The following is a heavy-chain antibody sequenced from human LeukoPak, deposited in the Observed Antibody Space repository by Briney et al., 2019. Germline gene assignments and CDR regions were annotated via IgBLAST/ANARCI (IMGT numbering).Heavy chain of an antibody. D-gene: IGHD3-22*01. CDR3: ARDRGYLPSGVIDY. V-gene: IGHV3-7*01. J-gene: IGHJ4*02. CDR2: IKQDGSEK. CDR1: GFTFSSYW. Sequence: GGSLRLSCAASGFTFSSYWMSWVRQAPGKGLEWVANIKQDGSEKYYVDSVKGRFTISRDNAKNSLYLQMNSLRAEDTAVYYCARDRGYLPSGVIDYWGQGTLVTVSS.